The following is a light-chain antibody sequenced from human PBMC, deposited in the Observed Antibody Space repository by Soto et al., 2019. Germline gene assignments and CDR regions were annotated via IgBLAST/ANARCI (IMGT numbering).Light chain of an antibody. CDR3: ISFTDSSTLEV. CDR2: EVS. Sequence: QSALTQPASVSGSPGQSITISCTGTSSDVGAYNYVSWYQHHPGKAPKLIIYEVSYRPAGSSNRFSGSKSGNTASLTISGLQAEDEADYYCISFTDSSTLEVFGTGTKLTVL. V-gene: IGLV2-14*01. J-gene: IGLJ1*01. CDR1: SSDVGAYNY.